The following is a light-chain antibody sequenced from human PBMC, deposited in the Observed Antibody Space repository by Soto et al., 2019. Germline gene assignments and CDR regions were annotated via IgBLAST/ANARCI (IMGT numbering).Light chain of an antibody. J-gene: IGKJ1*01. CDR3: QQYGSSPT. CDR2: GAS. V-gene: IGKV3-20*01. Sequence: EIVLTQSPGTLSLSPGERATLSCRASQSVSSSYLAWYQQKPGQAPRLLIYGASSRATGIPDRFSGSGSGTDFTLTISGLELEDFAVYYCQQYGSSPTFGQGTKVDIK. CDR1: QSVSSSY.